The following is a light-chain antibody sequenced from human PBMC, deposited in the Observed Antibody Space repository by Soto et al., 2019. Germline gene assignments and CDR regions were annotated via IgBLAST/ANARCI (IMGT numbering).Light chain of an antibody. V-gene: IGKV3-11*01. CDR2: DAS. CDR1: QSISSS. CDR3: QQRFTWPS. Sequence: ETVLTQSQATLSLSPGERATLSCRASQSISSSLAWYQQTPGQAPRLLIYDASKRATGIPARFSGSGSGTDFTLTISSLEPEDFAVYYCQQRFTWPSFGPGTKVDIK. J-gene: IGKJ3*01.